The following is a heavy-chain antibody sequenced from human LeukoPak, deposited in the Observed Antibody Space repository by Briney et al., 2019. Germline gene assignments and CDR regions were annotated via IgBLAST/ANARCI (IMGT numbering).Heavy chain of an antibody. D-gene: IGHD1-1*01. CDR2: IIPILGIA. V-gene: IGHV1-69*04. CDR3: ARDAGTTRGHTIDY. J-gene: IGHJ4*02. Sequence: GASLKVSCKASGGTFSSYTISWERNAPGQGLDLMGRIIPILGIANYAQKFQGRVTITADKSTSTAYMELSSLRSEDTAVYYCARDAGTTRGHTIDYWGQGTLVTVSS. CDR1: GGTFSSYT.